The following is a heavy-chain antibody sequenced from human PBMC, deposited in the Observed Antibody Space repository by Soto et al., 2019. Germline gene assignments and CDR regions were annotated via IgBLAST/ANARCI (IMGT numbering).Heavy chain of an antibody. CDR2: INHSGST. CDR1: CGSFSGYY. J-gene: IGHJ4*02. Sequence: SETLSLTCAVYCGSFSGYYWSWIRQPPGKGLEWIGEINHSGSTNYNPSLKSRVTISVDTSKNQFSLKLSSVTAADTAVYYCAREGFSSYGPLTYWGQGTLVTVSS. CDR3: AREGFSSYGPLTY. D-gene: IGHD5-18*01. V-gene: IGHV4-34*01.